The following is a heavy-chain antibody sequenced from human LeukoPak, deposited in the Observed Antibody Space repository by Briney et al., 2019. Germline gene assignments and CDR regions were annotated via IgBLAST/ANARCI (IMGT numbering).Heavy chain of an antibody. CDR1: GGTFSSYA. V-gene: IGHV1-69*13. CDR3: ARDHSHYYYDSSGYYYPHY. Sequence: SVKVSCKASGGTFSSYAISWVRQAPGQGLEWLGGIIPIFGTANYAQKFQGRVTITADESTSTAYMELSSLRSEDTAVYYCARDHSHYYYDSSGYYYPHYWGQGTLVTVSS. D-gene: IGHD3-22*01. J-gene: IGHJ4*02. CDR2: IIPIFGTA.